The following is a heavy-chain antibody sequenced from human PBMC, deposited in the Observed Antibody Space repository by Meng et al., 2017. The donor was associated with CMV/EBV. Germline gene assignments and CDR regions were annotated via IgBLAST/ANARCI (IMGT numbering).Heavy chain of an antibody. D-gene: IGHD2-2*01. Sequence: SVKVSCKASGGTFSSYAISWVRQAPGQGLEWMGGIIPIFGTANYAQKFQGRVTITTDESTSTAYMELSSLRSGDTAVYYCAREKHKYQLRRAAFDYWGQGTLVTVSS. V-gene: IGHV1-69*05. CDR1: GGTFSSYA. CDR2: IIPIFGTA. CDR3: AREKHKYQLRRAAFDY. J-gene: IGHJ4*02.